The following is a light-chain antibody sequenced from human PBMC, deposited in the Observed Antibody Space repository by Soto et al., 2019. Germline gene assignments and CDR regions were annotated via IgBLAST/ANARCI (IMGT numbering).Light chain of an antibody. Sequence: AIEMTQSPSSLSAFVGDRVTISCRASQDIRNDLGWYQQKPGKAPKLLIYAASKLHSGIPSRFSGSGSGTDFTLTISSLQPEDFATYYCLQDYIYPWTFGQGTKVEIK. CDR2: AAS. J-gene: IGKJ1*01. CDR3: LQDYIYPWT. V-gene: IGKV1-6*01. CDR1: QDIRND.